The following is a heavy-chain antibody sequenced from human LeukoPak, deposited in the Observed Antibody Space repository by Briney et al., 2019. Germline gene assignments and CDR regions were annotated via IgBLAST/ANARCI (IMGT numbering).Heavy chain of an antibody. V-gene: IGHV4-34*01. CDR3: AREGRGDYYDSSGYSDY. J-gene: IGHJ4*02. CDR1: GGSFSGYY. D-gene: IGHD3-22*01. CDR2: INHSGST. Sequence: SETLSLTCAVYGGSFSGYYWSWIRQPPGKGLEWIGEINHSGSTNYNPSLKSRVTISVDTPKNQFSLKLSSVTAADTAVYYCAREGRGDYYDSSGYSDYWGQGTLVTVSS.